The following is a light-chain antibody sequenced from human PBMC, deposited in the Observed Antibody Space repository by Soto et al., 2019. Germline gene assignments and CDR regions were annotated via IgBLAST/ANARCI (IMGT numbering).Light chain of an antibody. Sequence: DIVLTQSPATLSLSPGNRVTLSCRANERISRSLAWYQQKPGQAPSLLIYGAFTRATGIPARFSGTGSGTEFTLTISSLQSEDFALYYCQQYNDWPLTFGQGTKVDIK. V-gene: IGKV3-15*01. CDR1: ERISRS. J-gene: IGKJ1*01. CDR2: GAF. CDR3: QQYNDWPLT.